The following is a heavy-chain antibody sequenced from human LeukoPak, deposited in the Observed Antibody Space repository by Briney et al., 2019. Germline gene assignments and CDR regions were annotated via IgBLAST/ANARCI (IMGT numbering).Heavy chain of an antibody. CDR3: ARGLARTSMVTRGGVRFDY. CDR1: GYTFTSYY. J-gene: IGHJ4*02. V-gene: IGHV1-46*01. CDR2: INPSGGST. D-gene: IGHD5-18*01. Sequence: ASVKVSCKASGYTFTSYYMHWVRQAPGQGLEWMGIINPSGGSTNYAQKFQGRGTMTRDMSTSTVYMELSSLRSEDTAVYYCARGLARTSMVTRGGVRFDYWGQGTLVTVSS.